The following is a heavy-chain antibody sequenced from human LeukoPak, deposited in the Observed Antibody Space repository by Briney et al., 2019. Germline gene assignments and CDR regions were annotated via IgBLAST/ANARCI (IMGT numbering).Heavy chain of an antibody. CDR2: IFFRGST. J-gene: IGHJ6*03. CDR3: ARVRQDYYYYMDV. CDR1: GGSISSSSYY. D-gene: IGHD2-15*01. V-gene: IGHV4-39*07. Sequence: SETLSLTCTVSGGSISSSSYYWGWIRQPPGKGLEWIGSIFFRGSTYYNPSLKSRVTISVDTSKNQFSLRLSSVTAADTAIYYCARVRQDYYYYMDVWGKGTTVTVSS.